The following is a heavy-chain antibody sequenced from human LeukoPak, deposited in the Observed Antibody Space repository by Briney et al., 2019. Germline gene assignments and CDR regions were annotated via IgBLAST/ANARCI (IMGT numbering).Heavy chain of an antibody. Sequence: GGSLRLSCAASGFTFSSYGMHWVRQAPGKGLEWVAVIWYDGSNKYYADSVKGRFTISRDNFKNTLYLQMNSLRAEDTAVYYCAKDSERAVAGPYYFDYWGQGTLVTVSS. D-gene: IGHD6-19*01. CDR2: IWYDGSNK. J-gene: IGHJ4*02. CDR3: AKDSERAVAGPYYFDY. CDR1: GFTFSSYG. V-gene: IGHV3-33*06.